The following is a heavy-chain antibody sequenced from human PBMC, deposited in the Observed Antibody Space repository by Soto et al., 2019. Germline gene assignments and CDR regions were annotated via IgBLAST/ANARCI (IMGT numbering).Heavy chain of an antibody. V-gene: IGHV1-46*01. CDR2: FNPSDGST. CDR1: GYTFTPHH. Sequence: ASVKVSCKASGYTFTPHHMHWVRQAPGQGPEWMGIFNPSDGSTNYAQKFQGRVTMTRDTSTSTVYMELSNRSTEDTAVYYRGTSGRLGHNLRDYFGYWRQGSLVTVSS. J-gene: IGHJ4*02. CDR3: GTSGRLGHNLRDYFGY. D-gene: IGHD1-26*01.